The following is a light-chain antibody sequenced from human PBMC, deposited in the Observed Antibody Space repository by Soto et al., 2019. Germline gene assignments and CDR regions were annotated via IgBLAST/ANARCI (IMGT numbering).Light chain of an antibody. V-gene: IGKV3-11*01. CDR3: HQRQSWPRT. Sequence: EIVLTQSPATLSSSAGETATLSCRASQYFGTRLAWYQHKPGQAPRLLIYYTSNRATGIPARFSGSGSGTDFTLTINSLAPEDFAIYYCHQRQSWPRTFGQGTKVDIK. J-gene: IGKJ1*01. CDR2: YTS. CDR1: QYFGTR.